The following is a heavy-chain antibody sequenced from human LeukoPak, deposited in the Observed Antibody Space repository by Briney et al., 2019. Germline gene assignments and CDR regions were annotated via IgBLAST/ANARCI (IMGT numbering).Heavy chain of an antibody. D-gene: IGHD3-3*01. V-gene: IGHV3-30-3*01. Sequence: GGSLRLSCAASGFTFSSYAMHWVRQAPGKGLEWVAVISYDGSNKYYADSVKGRFTISRDNSKNTLYLQMNSLRAEDTAVYYCTRVFGGYDVSDYWGQGTLVTVSS. J-gene: IGHJ4*02. CDR3: TRVFGGYDVSDY. CDR2: ISYDGSNK. CDR1: GFTFSSYA.